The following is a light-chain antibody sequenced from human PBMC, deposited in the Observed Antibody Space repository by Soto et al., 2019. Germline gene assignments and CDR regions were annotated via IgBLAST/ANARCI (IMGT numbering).Light chain of an antibody. CDR2: GNS. J-gene: IGLJ2*01. Sequence: QLVLTQPPSVSGAPGQRVTISCTGSSSNIGAGYDVHWYQQLPGTAPKLLIYGNSNRPSGVPDRFSGSKSGTSASLAITGLQAEDEADYYCQSYDSSLSLLVVFGGGTKVTVL. V-gene: IGLV1-40*01. CDR1: SSNIGAGYD. CDR3: QSYDSSLSLLVV.